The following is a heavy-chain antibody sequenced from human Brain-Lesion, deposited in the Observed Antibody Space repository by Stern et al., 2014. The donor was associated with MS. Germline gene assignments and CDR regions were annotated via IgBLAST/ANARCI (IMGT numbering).Heavy chain of an antibody. Sequence: EQLVESGAEVKKPGASVKVSCKTSGYIFTGYYIHWVRQAPGQGLEWMAWINSNTGGTKYAQKFQGRVTMSRDTSISTAYVELSSLTSDDTAVYYCARDQRGITIFGVVTDYYYLGMDVWGQGTTVTVSS. CDR3: ARDQRGITIFGVVTDYYYLGMDV. D-gene: IGHD3-3*01. V-gene: IGHV1-2*02. J-gene: IGHJ6*02. CDR1: GYIFTGYY. CDR2: INSNTGGT.